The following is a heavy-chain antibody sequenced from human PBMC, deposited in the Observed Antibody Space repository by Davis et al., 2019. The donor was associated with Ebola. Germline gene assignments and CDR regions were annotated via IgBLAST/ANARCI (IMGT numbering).Heavy chain of an antibody. CDR2: FDPEQTET. J-gene: IGHJ4*02. Sequence: ASVKVSCKVSGYTLSELSMHWVRQAPGKGLEWMGGFDPEQTETIYAQRFKGRVTMTEDTSTDTAYMELSSLRSDDTAVYYCATYRWGGDLDYWGQGTLVTVSS. CDR1: GYTLSELS. CDR3: ATYRWGGDLDY. V-gene: IGHV1-24*01. D-gene: IGHD3-16*01.